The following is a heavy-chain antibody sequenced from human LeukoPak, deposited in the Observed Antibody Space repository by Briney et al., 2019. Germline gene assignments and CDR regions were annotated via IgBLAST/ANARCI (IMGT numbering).Heavy chain of an antibody. V-gene: IGHV1-69*13. CDR1: GGTFISYA. CDR3: ARDPILTGYYFDY. D-gene: IGHD3-9*01. J-gene: IGHJ4*02. Sequence: SVKVSCKASGGTFISYAISWVRQAPGQGLEWMGGIIPIFGTANYAQKFQGRVTITADESTSTAYMELSSLRSEDTAVYYCARDPILTGYYFDYWGQGTLVTVSS. CDR2: IIPIFGTA.